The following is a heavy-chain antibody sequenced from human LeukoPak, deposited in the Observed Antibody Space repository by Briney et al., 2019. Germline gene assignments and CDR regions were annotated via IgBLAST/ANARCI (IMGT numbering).Heavy chain of an antibody. D-gene: IGHD6-19*01. J-gene: IGHJ3*02. Sequence: NKSSADSVKGRFTISRDNSKNTLYLQMNSLRAEDTAVYYCARGRYSSGWYRDDAFDIWGQGTMVTVSS. CDR3: ARGRYSSGWYRDDAFDI. CDR2: NK. V-gene: IGHV3-30*01.